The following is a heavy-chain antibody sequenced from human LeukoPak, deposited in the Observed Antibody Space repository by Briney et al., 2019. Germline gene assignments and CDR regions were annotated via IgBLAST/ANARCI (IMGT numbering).Heavy chain of an antibody. J-gene: IGHJ4*02. V-gene: IGHV1-8*01. CDR1: GYTFTSYD. Sequence: GASVKVSCKASGYTFTSYDINWVRQAAGQGLEWMGWMKPNSGDTGFGQKFQGRLTMTRNTSISTAYMELSSLTSEDTAVYYCARASTAIQWLRSEYYFDYWGQGTLVTVSS. D-gene: IGHD5-12*01. CDR3: ARASTAIQWLRSEYYFDY. CDR2: MKPNSGDT.